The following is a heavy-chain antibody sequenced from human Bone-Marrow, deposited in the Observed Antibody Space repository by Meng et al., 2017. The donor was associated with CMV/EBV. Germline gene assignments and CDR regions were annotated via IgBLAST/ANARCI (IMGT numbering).Heavy chain of an antibody. J-gene: IGHJ4*02. Sequence: TLNDSRPTPGTPSPTHALTCTFSGCARSTRGVGEGCIRQPRGQAQELRALVYWDDDMRYSPSLKSRLTISKYTPKNQGGLTMSTMDPLDSATYSYTHGSETAMVLFDYWGQGTLVTVSS. D-gene: IGHD5-18*01. CDR1: GCARSTRGVG. V-gene: IGHV2-5*02. CDR2: VYWDDDM. CDR3: THGSETAMVLFDY.